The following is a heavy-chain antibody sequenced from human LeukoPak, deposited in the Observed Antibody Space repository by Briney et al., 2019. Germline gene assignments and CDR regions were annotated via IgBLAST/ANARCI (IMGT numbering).Heavy chain of an antibody. CDR2: INWNGGST. V-gene: IGHV3-20*04. D-gene: IGHD3-22*01. Sequence: SGGSLRLSCAASGFTFDDYGMSWVRQAPGKGLEWVSGINWNGGSTGYADSVKGRFTISRDNAKNSLYLQMNSLRAEDTAVYYCARFQYYYDSSGYYGAFDIWGQGTMVTVSS. CDR1: GFTFDDYG. CDR3: ARFQYYYDSSGYYGAFDI. J-gene: IGHJ3*02.